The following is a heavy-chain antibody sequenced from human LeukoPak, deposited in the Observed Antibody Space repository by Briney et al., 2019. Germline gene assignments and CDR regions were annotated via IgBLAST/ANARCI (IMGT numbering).Heavy chain of an antibody. CDR3: ARGPRYYDFWSGYYRFDP. D-gene: IGHD3-3*01. J-gene: IGHJ5*02. CDR1: GGSISSYY. V-gene: IGHV4-34*01. Sequence: SETLSLTCTVSGGSISSYYWSWIRQPPGKGLEWIGEINHSGSTNYNPSLKSRVTISVDTSKNQFSLKLSSVTAADTAVYYCARGPRYYDFWSGYYRFDPWGQGTLVTVSS. CDR2: INHSGST.